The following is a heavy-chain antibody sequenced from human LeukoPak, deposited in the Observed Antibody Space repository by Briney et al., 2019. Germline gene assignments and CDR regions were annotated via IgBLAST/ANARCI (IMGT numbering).Heavy chain of an antibody. CDR1: GFTFSSYP. D-gene: IGHD1-14*01. V-gene: IGHV3-64D*06. CDR3: VRNLQMDY. Sequence: PGGSLRLSCSASGFTFSSYPMHWVRQAPGKGLEYVSSISGGGTTDYADSVRGRFTISRDNSKNTLYLQMSSLSPEDTAVYYCVRNLQMDYWGQGTLVTVSS. J-gene: IGHJ4*02. CDR2: ISGGGTT.